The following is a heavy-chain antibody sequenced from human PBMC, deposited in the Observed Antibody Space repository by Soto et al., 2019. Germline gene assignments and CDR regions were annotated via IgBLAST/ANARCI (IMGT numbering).Heavy chain of an antibody. J-gene: IGHJ6*02. V-gene: IGHV1-69*13. CDR3: ASKSFDVALPKPPYYYYGMDV. CDR2: IIPIFGTA. Sequence: SVKVSCKASGGTFSSYAISWVRQAPGQGLEWMGGIIPIFGTANYAQKFQGRVTITADESTSTAYMELSSLRSEDTAVYYCASKSFDVALPKPPYYYYGMDVWGQGTTVTVSS. D-gene: IGHD3-9*01. CDR1: GGTFSSYA.